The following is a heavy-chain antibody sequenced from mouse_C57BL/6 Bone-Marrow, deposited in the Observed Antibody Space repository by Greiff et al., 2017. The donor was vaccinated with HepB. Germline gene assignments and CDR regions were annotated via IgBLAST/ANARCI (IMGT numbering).Heavy chain of an antibody. CDR1: GFTFSDFY. J-gene: IGHJ1*03. CDR3: ARDASSTRYFDV. V-gene: IGHV7-1*01. CDR2: RRNKANDYTT. Sequence: EVHLVESGGGLVQSGRSLRLSCATSGFTFSDFYMEWVRQAPGKGLEWIAARRNKANDYTTEYSASVKGRFIVSRDTSQSILYLQMNALRAEDTAIYYCARDASSTRYFDVWGTGTTVTVSS. D-gene: IGHD1-1*01.